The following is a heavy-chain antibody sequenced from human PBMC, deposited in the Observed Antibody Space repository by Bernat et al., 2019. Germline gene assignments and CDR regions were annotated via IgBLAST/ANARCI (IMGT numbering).Heavy chain of an antibody. V-gene: IGHV3-7*01. CDR3: ASELLRFTPLDP. J-gene: IGHJ5*02. D-gene: IGHD5-12*01. CDR2: IKEDGSEK. Sequence: EVQLVESGGGLVQPGGSLRLSCVASGFTFSRYWMSWVRQAPGKGLEWVANIKEDGSEKHYVGSVKGRFTISRDNAKNSLYLQMDSLRAEDTAVYYCASELLRFTPLDPWGLGTLVTVSS. CDR1: GFTFSRYW.